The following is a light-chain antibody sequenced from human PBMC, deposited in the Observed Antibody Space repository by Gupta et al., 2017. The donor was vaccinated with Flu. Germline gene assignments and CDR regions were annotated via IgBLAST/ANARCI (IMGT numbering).Light chain of an antibody. CDR3: QQSDRAPFT. CDR1: QAIGRD. J-gene: IGKJ4*01. V-gene: IGKV1-27*01. Sequence: TSFLSASVGDRVTITCRASQAIGRDLNWYQQKPGEVPKLLIYAASILHTGVPSRFSGSQSEADYTLTISSLQPEDIATYFCQQSDRAPFTFGGGTKVEIK. CDR2: AAS.